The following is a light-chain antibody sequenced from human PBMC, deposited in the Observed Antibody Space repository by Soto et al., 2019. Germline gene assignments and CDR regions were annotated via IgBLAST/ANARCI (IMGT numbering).Light chain of an antibody. Sequence: DIQMTQSPSSVSASVGDRVTITCRASQGISTWLAWYQQKPGKAPKILIYAASSLQSGVPSRFSGSGSGTDLTLTISRLQREDFASYFCQQADSFPITFGQGTRLEIK. J-gene: IGKJ5*01. CDR1: QGISTW. CDR3: QQADSFPIT. V-gene: IGKV1D-12*01. CDR2: AAS.